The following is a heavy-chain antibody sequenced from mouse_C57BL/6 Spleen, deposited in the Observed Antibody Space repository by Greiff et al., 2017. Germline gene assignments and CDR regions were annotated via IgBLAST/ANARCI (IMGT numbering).Heavy chain of an antibody. CDR3: ARDYYGSSCFDY. CDR2: IYPGDGDT. J-gene: IGHJ2*01. Sequence: VQLQESGPELVKPGASVKISCKASGYAFSSSWMNWVKQRPGKGLEWIGRIYPGDGDTNYNGKFKGKATLTADKSSSTAYMQLSSLTSEDSAVYFCARDYYGSSCFDYWGQGTTLTVSS. CDR1: GYAFSSSW. V-gene: IGHV1-82*01. D-gene: IGHD1-1*01.